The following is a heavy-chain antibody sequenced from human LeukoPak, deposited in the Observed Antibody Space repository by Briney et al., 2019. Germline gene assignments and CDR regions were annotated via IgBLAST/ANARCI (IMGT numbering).Heavy chain of an antibody. Sequence: GASVKVSCKASGGTFSSYAISWVRQAPGQGLEWMGGIIPIFGTANYAQKFQGRVTITADESTSTAYMELSSLRSEDTAVYYCARDPAIVVVPAATYYYYGMDVWGKGPRSPSPQ. J-gene: IGHJ6*04. D-gene: IGHD2-2*01. V-gene: IGHV1-69*13. CDR1: GGTFSSYA. CDR2: IIPIFGTA. CDR3: ARDPAIVVVPAATYYYYGMDV.